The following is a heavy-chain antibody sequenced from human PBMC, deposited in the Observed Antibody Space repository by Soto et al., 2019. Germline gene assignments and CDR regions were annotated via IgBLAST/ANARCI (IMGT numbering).Heavy chain of an antibody. Sequence: GSLRLSCAASGFTFSSYAMHWVRQAPGKGLEWVAVISYDGSNKYYADSVKGRFTISRDNSKNTLYLQMNSLRAEDTAVYYCARDPRIAAAGELWFDPWGQGTPVTVSS. CDR3: ARDPRIAAAGELWFDP. J-gene: IGHJ5*02. V-gene: IGHV3-30-3*01. CDR1: GFTFSSYA. D-gene: IGHD6-13*01. CDR2: ISYDGSNK.